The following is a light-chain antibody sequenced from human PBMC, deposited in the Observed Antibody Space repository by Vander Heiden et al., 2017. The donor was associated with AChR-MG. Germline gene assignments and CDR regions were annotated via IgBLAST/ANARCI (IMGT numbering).Light chain of an antibody. CDR2: DVR. CDR1: SSDIGGYNY. Sequence: QSALTQPASVSGSPGQSITISCSGTSSDIGGYNYVSWYQQHPGKAPKVIRYDVRNRPSGVSDRFSGSKSGNTASPTISGLQAEDEADYYCSSYTSSSTRVFGTGTKVSVL. V-gene: IGLV2-14*03. J-gene: IGLJ1*01. CDR3: SSYTSSSTRV.